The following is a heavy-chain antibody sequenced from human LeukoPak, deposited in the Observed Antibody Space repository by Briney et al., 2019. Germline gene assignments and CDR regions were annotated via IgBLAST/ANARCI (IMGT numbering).Heavy chain of an antibody. D-gene: IGHD1-26*01. Sequence: PGGSLRLSCAAFGFTFSNYWMHCVRQAPAKGLLWVSRINSDGINTSYADSVKGRFTISRDNAKNTLYLQMNSLRAEDTAVYYCAREMGATGVDYWGQGTLVTVSS. J-gene: IGHJ4*02. V-gene: IGHV3-74*01. CDR3: AREMGATGVDY. CDR2: INSDGINT. CDR1: GFTFSNYW.